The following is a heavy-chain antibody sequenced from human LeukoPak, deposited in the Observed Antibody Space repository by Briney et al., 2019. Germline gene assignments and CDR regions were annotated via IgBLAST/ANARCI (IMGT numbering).Heavy chain of an antibody. CDR1: GFTFSSHG. CDR3: ARDRGSRWFGPIDY. Sequence: PGRSLRLSCAASGFTFSSHGMHWVRQAPGKGLEWVAVIWNDGSNTYHADSVKGRFTISRDNSKNTLCLQMNSLRAEDTAVYYCARDRGSRWFGPIDYWGQGTLVTVSS. V-gene: IGHV3-33*01. CDR2: IWNDGSNT. D-gene: IGHD6-13*01. J-gene: IGHJ4*02.